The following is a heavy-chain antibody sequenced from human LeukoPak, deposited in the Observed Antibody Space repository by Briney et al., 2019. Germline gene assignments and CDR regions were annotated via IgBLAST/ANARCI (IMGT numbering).Heavy chain of an antibody. Sequence: ASEKVSCKASGYTFTRYYMHWVRQAPGQGLEWMGIISPSGETTSYAQKFQGRVTMTRDTSTRTVYLDLSSLRSEGTAVYYGARGRDYYAFSGYLNWFDARGQGTLVTVSS. V-gene: IGHV1-46*01. CDR2: ISPSGETT. J-gene: IGHJ5*02. D-gene: IGHD3-22*01. CDR3: ARGRDYYAFSGYLNWFDA. CDR1: GYTFTRYY.